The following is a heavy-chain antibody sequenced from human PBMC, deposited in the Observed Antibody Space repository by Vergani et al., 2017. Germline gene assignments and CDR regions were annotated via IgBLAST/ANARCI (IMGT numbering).Heavy chain of an antibody. V-gene: IGHV1-69*08. CDR1: GGTFSSYT. CDR3: ARDFEVAGPFDY. CDR2: NSPILGIA. J-gene: IGHJ4*02. Sequence: QVQLVQSGAEVKKPGSSVKVSCKASGGTFSSYTISWVRQAPGQGLEWMGRNSPILGIANYAQKFQGRVTITADKSTSTAYMERSSLRSADTAVNYCARDFEVAGPFDYWGQGTLVTGSS. D-gene: IGHD6-19*01.